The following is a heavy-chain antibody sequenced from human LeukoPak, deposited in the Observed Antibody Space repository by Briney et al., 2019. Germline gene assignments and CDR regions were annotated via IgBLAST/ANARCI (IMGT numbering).Heavy chain of an antibody. CDR1: GYTFTSYG. D-gene: IGHD3-22*01. Sequence: ASVKVSCKGSGYTFTSYGISWVRQAPGQGLEWMGWISAYNGNTNYAQKLQGRVTMTTDTSTSTAYMELRSLRSDDTAVYYCARDSAYYYDSSGYDYFDYWGQGTLVTVSS. CDR2: ISAYNGNT. V-gene: IGHV1-18*01. J-gene: IGHJ4*02. CDR3: ARDSAYYYDSSGYDYFDY.